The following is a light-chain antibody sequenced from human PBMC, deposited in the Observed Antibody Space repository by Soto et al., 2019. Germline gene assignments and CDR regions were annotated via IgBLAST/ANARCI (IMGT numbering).Light chain of an antibody. CDR3: CSYAGNSLWV. J-gene: IGLJ3*02. CDR1: SSDVGGHNY. CDR2: DVS. Sequence: QSALTQPRSVSGSPGQSVTISCTGTSSDVGGHNYVSWYQQHPGKAPKLMIYDVSKWPSGVPDRFSGSKSGNTASLTISGLQAEDEADYYCCSYAGNSLWVFGGGTKLTVL. V-gene: IGLV2-11*01.